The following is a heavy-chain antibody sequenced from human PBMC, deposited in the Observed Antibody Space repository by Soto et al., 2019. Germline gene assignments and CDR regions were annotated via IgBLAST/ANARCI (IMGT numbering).Heavy chain of an antibody. CDR1: GFTFSSYA. D-gene: IGHD3-16*01. Sequence: PGGSLRLSCAASGFTFSSYAMHWVRQAPGKGLEWVAVISYDGSNKYYADSVKGRFTISRDNSKNTLYLQMNSLRAEDTAVYYCARGAPPNYGSELGVYFDYWGQGTLVTVSS. J-gene: IGHJ4*02. CDR2: ISYDGSNK. CDR3: ARGAPPNYGSELGVYFDY. V-gene: IGHV3-30-3*01.